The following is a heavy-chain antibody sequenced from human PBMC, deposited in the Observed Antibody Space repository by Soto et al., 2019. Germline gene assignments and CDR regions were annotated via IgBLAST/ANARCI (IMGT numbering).Heavy chain of an antibody. Sequence: QVQLQQWGAGLLKPSETLSLTCAVYGGSFSGYYWSWIRQPPGKGLEWIGEINHSGSTNYNPSLKSRLTIAVDTSKDQFSLKRSSGTAADTAVYSCARGDGREGDYWGQGTLVTVSS. CDR3: ARGDGREGDY. D-gene: IGHD1-26*01. CDR1: GGSFSGYY. V-gene: IGHV4-34*01. CDR2: INHSGST. J-gene: IGHJ4*02.